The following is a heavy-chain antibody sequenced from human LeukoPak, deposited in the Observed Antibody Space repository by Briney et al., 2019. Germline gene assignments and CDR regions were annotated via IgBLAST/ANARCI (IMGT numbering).Heavy chain of an antibody. CDR1: GLTFSNTW. CDR2: INGDGSVK. D-gene: IGHD4-17*01. CDR3: ARDPAYGALDY. Sequence: GGSLRLSCAASGLTFSNTWMARVRQVPGKGLEWVANINGDGSVKYHVDSVKGRFTISRDNTRNSLYLQMNSLRAEDTAIYYCARDPAYGALDYWGPGTQVTVSS. J-gene: IGHJ4*02. V-gene: IGHV3-7*01.